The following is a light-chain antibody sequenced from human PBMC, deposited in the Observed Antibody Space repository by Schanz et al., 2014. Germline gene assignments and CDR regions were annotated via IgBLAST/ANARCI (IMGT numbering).Light chain of an antibody. J-gene: IGKJ1*01. CDR2: GAS. Sequence: EIVLTQSPGTLSLSPGERATLSCRASQSVSSNYLAWFQQKPGQAPRLLIYGASTRATGVPARFSGSGSGTEFTLTISSLQPDDFATYYCQQNRAFGQGTKVEIK. V-gene: IGKV3-20*01. CDR1: QSVSSNY. CDR3: QQNRA.